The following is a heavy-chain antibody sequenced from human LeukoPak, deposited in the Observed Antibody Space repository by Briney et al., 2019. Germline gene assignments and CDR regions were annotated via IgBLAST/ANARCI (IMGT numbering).Heavy chain of an antibody. CDR2: IRYDGSNK. Sequence: GGSLRLSCAASGFTFSSYGMHWVRQAPGKGLEWVAFIRYDGSNKYYADSVKGRFTISRDNSKNTLYLQMNSLRAEDTAVYYCAKDTRYDFWSGYPRRWGQGTLVTVSS. D-gene: IGHD3-3*01. CDR1: GFTFSSYG. V-gene: IGHV3-30*02. J-gene: IGHJ4*02. CDR3: AKDTRYDFWSGYPRR.